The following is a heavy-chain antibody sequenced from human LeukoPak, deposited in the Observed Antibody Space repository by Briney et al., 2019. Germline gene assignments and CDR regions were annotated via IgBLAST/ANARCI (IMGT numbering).Heavy chain of an antibody. CDR1: GFTFSSYS. D-gene: IGHD3-22*01. J-gene: IGHJ3*02. CDR2: ISSSSSYI. CDR3: ARDEASPSYYYDSSGGAFDI. Sequence: GGSLRLSCAASGFTFSSYSMNWVRQAPGKGLEWVSSISSSSSYIYYADSAKGRFTISRDNAKNSLYLQMNSLRAEGTAVYYCARDEASPSYYYDSSGGAFDIWGQGTMVTVSS. V-gene: IGHV3-21*01.